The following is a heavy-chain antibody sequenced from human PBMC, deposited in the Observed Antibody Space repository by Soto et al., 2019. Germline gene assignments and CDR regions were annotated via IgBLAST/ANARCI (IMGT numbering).Heavy chain of an antibody. CDR2: INVSNGNT. CDR1: RYIFTAYF. V-gene: IGHV1-3*01. CDR3: ARDTDLTLVTTLDY. D-gene: IGHD4-17*01. Sequence: GASVKVSCKAPRYIFTAYFMHWVRQAPGQGLEWMGWINVSNGNTEYSQNFQGRVTITRDTSASTAYMELSSLRSEDTAVYYCARDTDLTLVTTLDYWGQGTPVTVSS. J-gene: IGHJ4*02.